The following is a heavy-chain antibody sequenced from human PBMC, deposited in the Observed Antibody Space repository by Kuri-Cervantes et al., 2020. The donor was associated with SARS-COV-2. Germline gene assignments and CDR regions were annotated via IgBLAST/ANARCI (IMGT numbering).Heavy chain of an antibody. Sequence: GGSLRLSCAASGFTFSSYSMNWVRQAPGKVLEWVSSISSSSSYIYYADSVKGRFTISRDNAKNSLYLQMNSLRAEDTAVYYCAREDSYGYGDYWGQGTLVTVSS. CDR1: GFTFSSYS. CDR3: AREDSYGYGDY. J-gene: IGHJ4*02. V-gene: IGHV3-21*01. CDR2: ISSSSSYI. D-gene: IGHD5-18*01.